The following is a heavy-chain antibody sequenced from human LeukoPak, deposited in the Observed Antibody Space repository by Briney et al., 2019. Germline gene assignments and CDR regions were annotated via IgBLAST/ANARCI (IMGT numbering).Heavy chain of an antibody. CDR1: GYTFTSYD. CDR3: ARVGDYYDSSGYYSDAFDI. V-gene: IGHV1-8*01. Sequence: ASVKVSCKASGYTFTSYDINWVRQATGQGLEWMGWMNPNSGNTGYAQKFQGRVTMTRNTSISTAYMELSSLRSEDTAVYYCARVGDYYDSSGYYSDAFDIWGQGTMVTVSS. D-gene: IGHD3-22*01. J-gene: IGHJ3*02. CDR2: MNPNSGNT.